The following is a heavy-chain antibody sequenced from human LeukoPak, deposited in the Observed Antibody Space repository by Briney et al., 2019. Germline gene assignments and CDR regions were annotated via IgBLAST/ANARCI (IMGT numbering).Heavy chain of an antibody. D-gene: IGHD3-16*01. CDR3: ARGGPDFDY. Sequence: GGSLRLSCAVSGFIVSNNYMSWVRQAPGKGLEWLSVLYTGGNTSYADSVRGRFTISRDSSKNTLYLHMDSLGAEDTAVYYCARGGPDFDYWGQGTLVIVPS. CDR1: GFIVSNNY. CDR2: LYTGGNT. V-gene: IGHV3-53*01. J-gene: IGHJ4*02.